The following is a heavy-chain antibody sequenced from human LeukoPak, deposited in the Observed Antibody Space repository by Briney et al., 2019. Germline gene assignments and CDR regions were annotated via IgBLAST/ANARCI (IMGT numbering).Heavy chain of an antibody. J-gene: IGHJ4*02. Sequence: GGSLRLSCAASGFTFSSYAVSWVRQAPGKGLEWVSAISGSGGSTYYADSVKGRFTISRDNFKNTLYLQMNSLRAEDTAVYYCAKRPTVTTDSSGYLPDYWGQGTLVTVSS. CDR2: ISGSGGST. CDR3: AKRPTVTTDSSGYLPDY. CDR1: GFTFSSYA. D-gene: IGHD3-22*01. V-gene: IGHV3-23*01.